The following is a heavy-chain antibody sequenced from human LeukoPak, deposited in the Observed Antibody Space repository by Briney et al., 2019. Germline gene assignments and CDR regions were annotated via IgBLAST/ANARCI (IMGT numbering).Heavy chain of an antibody. CDR1: GGSISSSSYY. D-gene: IGHD6-13*01. J-gene: IGHJ4*02. Sequence: SETLSLTCTVSGGSISSSSYYWGWIRQPPGKGLEWIGSIYYSGSTYYNPSLKSRVTISVDTSKNQFSLKLSSATAADTAVYYCATTTGYSRQPNDYWGQGTLVTVSS. CDR3: ATTTGYSRQPNDY. CDR2: IYYSGST. V-gene: IGHV4-39*01.